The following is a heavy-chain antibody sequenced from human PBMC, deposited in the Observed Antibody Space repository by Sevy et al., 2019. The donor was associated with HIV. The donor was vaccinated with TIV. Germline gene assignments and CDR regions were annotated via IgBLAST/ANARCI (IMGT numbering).Heavy chain of an antibody. CDR2: ISGRGGST. J-gene: IGHJ3*02. D-gene: IGHD3-22*01. V-gene: IGHV3-23*01. Sequence: GGSLRLSCAASGFDFRSYAMSWVRQAPGKGLEWVSGISGRGGSTYYADSVKGRFTISRDNSKNTLYLQMNSLRVEDTAVYYCAKRPYYYDSSGYDGLPPWAFDIWGQGTMVTVSS. CDR3: AKRPYYYDSSGYDGLPPWAFDI. CDR1: GFDFRSYA.